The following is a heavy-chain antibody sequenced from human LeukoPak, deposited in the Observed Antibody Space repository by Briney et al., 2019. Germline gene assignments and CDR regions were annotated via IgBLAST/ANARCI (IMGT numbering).Heavy chain of an antibody. CDR3: VRDHEVITPTVGHWFDP. Sequence: SETLSLTCTVSVGSIISHYWSWIRQPPGKGLEWIGYIHYTGHTRYNPSLTNRVSISADTSKNQFSLILNLLTTADTAVYYCVRDHEVITPTVGHWFDPWGQGPSHRLL. V-gene: IGHV4-59*11. D-gene: IGHD4-23*01. J-gene: IGHJ5*02. CDR1: VGSIISHY. CDR2: IHYTGHT.